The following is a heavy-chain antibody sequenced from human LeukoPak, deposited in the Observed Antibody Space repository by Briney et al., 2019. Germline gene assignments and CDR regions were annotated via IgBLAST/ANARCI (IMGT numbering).Heavy chain of an antibody. CDR3: AREGTYYDILGPFDP. V-gene: IGHV1-69*06. CDR1: GGTFSSYA. D-gene: IGHD3-9*01. CDR2: IIPIFGTA. J-gene: IGHJ5*02. Sequence: ASVKVSCKASGGTFSSYAISWVRQAPGQGLEWMGGIIPIFGTANYAQKFQGRVTITADKSTSTAYMELSSLRSEDTAVYYCAREGTYYDILGPFDPWGQGTPVTVSS.